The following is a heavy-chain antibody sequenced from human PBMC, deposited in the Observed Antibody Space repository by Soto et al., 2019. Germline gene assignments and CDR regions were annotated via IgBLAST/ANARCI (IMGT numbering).Heavy chain of an antibody. J-gene: IGHJ4*01. D-gene: IGHD4-17*01. Sequence: HITLKESGPTLVRPAQTLTLTCDFSGFSLSTYHMGVAWIRQPPGKAREWLALLYWDDDKRYSPSLKDRLAISKDTSNNQVVLTITNIDPGDSATYFCAHAGDYDLLTFDHWGPGTLVTVSS. CDR1: GFSLSTYHMG. CDR3: AHAGDYDLLTFDH. CDR2: LYWDDDK. V-gene: IGHV2-5*02.